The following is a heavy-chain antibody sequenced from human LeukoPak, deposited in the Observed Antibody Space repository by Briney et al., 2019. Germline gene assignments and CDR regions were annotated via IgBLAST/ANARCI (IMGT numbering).Heavy chain of an antibody. CDR1: GGSISSSSHS. CDR3: ARQGYSGSSDYFDY. D-gene: IGHD1-26*01. CDR2: TYYSGST. Sequence: PSETLSLTCTVSGGSISSSSHSWGWIRQPPGKGLEWIGSTYYSGSTYYNPSLKSRVTISIDTSKNQFSLKLSSVTAADTSVYYCARQGYSGSSDYFDYWGQGTLVTVSS. J-gene: IGHJ4*02. V-gene: IGHV4-39*01.